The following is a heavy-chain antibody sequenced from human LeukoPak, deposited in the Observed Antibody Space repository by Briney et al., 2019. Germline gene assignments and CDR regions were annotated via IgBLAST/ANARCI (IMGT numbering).Heavy chain of an antibody. CDR3: ARGGPAYDY. D-gene: IGHD2-2*01. J-gene: IGHJ4*02. V-gene: IGHV4-30-2*01. CDR2: IYHSGST. CDR1: GGSISSGGYY. Sequence: PSATLSLTCTVSGGSISSGGYYWSWIRQPPGKGLEWIGYIYHSGSTYYNPSLKSRVTISVDRSKNQFSLKLSSVTAADTAVYYCARGGPAYDYWGQGTLVTVSS.